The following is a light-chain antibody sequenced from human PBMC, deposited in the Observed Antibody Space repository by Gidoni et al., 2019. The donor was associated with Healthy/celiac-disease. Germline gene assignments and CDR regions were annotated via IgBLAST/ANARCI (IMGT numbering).Light chain of an antibody. CDR3: QQYNNWPPIT. J-gene: IGKJ5*01. CDR2: VAS. CDR1: QSVSSN. V-gene: IGKV3-15*01. Sequence: IVLTQSPPTLSMSPGERATFSCRASQSVSSNLAWYQQKPRQAPRLLINVASSRATGSPARFSGSGSGTEFTLTISSLQSEDFAVVYCQQYNNWPPITFGQGTRLEIK.